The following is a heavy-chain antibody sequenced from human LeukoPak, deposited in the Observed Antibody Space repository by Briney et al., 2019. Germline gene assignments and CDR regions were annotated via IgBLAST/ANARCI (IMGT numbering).Heavy chain of an antibody. V-gene: IGHV3-53*01. CDR3: ARIVVVPAADSYNWFDP. CDR1: GFTVSSNY. CDR2: IYSGGST. Sequence: GGSLRLSCAASGFTVSSNYMSWVRQAPGKGLEWVSVIYSGGSTYYADSVKGRLTISRDNSKNTLYLQMNSLRAEDTAVYYCARIVVVPAADSYNWFDPWGQGTLVTVSS. J-gene: IGHJ5*02. D-gene: IGHD2-2*01.